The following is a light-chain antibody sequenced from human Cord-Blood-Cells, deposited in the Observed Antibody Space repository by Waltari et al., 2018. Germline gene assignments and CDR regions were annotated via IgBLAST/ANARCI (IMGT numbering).Light chain of an antibody. J-gene: IGLJ3*02. CDR2: DVS. CDR1: SSDAGGYHD. CDR3: SSYTSSSTWV. V-gene: IGLV2-14*01. Sequence: TALTQPASVSGSPGQSIPIPCTGTSSDAGGYHDVTWYQEHPGKAPKLMIYDVSKRPAGVSIRFAASKSGNTASLTISGLQAEDEADYYCSSYTSSSTWVFGGGTKLTVL.